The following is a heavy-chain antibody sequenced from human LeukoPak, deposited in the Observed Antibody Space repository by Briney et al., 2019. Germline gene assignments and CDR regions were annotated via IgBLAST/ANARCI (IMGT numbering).Heavy chain of an antibody. CDR2: INPNSGGT. CDR3: ARDPPTHTVTKVSNDGY. J-gene: IGHJ4*02. CDR1: GYTFTGCY. Sequence: ASVKVSCKASGYTFTGCYMHWVRQAPGQGLEWMGWINPNSGGTNYAQKFQGRVTMTRDTSISTAYMELSRLRSDDTAVYYCARDPPTHTVTKVSNDGYWGQGTLVTVSS. D-gene: IGHD4-17*01. V-gene: IGHV1-2*02.